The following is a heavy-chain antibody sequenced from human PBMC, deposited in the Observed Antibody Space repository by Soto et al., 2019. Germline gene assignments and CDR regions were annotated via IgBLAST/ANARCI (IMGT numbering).Heavy chain of an antibody. Sequence: PGGSLRLSCAASGFTFSSYGIHWVRLAPGKGLEWVAVIWYDGTKKYYADSVKGRFTISRDNSKNTLYLEMNRLRAEDTAVYYCARDLYYYDSSAFDIWGQGTMVTVSS. D-gene: IGHD3-22*01. J-gene: IGHJ3*02. CDR2: IWYDGTKK. CDR1: GFTFSSYG. CDR3: ARDLYYYDSSAFDI. V-gene: IGHV3-33*01.